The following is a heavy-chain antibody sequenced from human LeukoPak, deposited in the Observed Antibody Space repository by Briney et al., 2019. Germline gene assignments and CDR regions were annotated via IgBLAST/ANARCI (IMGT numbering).Heavy chain of an antibody. D-gene: IGHD3-10*01. CDR2: INHGGST. CDR3: ARVREDVVRGARYGMDV. CDR1: GETFSGFH. V-gene: IGHV4-34*01. Sequence: PSETLSLTCAVYGETFSGFHWSWIRQSPGKGLERIGEINHGGSTNYNPSLKSRVTISVDTSKNHFSLRLSSVTAADTAVYYCARVREDVVRGARYGMDVWGKGNTVTAS. J-gene: IGHJ6*04.